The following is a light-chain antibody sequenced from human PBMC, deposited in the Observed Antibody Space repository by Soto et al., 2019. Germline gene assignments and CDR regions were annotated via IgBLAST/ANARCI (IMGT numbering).Light chain of an antibody. CDR3: QQRSNWPPYT. J-gene: IGKJ2*01. CDR2: NAS. CDR1: QSVSSF. Sequence: EIVLTQSPATLSLSPGERATLSCRASQSVSSFLAWYQQKPGQAPRLLIYNASNRATGIPARFSGSGSGADFSLTISRLEPEDFAVYYCQQRSNWPPYTFGQGTNVDIK. V-gene: IGKV3-11*01.